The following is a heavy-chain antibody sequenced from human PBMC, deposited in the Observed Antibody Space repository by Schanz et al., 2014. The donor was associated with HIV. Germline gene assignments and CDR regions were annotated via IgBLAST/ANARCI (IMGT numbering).Heavy chain of an antibody. CDR1: GFTFNSYA. Sequence: EVQLLESGGGLLHPGGSLRLSCAASGFTFNSYAMNALSWVRQAPGRGLEWVSDIRGGAGGTYYADSVKGRFTISRDNSKNPLYLQMNSLRAEDTAVYYCARDWRPNYDFWSGSIGVIGMDVWGQGTTVTVSS. V-gene: IGHV3-23*01. CDR2: IRGGAGGT. J-gene: IGHJ6*02. CDR3: ARDWRPNYDFWSGSIGVIGMDV. D-gene: IGHD3-3*01.